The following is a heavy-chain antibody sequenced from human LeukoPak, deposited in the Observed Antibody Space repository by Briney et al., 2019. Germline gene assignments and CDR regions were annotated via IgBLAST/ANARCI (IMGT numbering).Heavy chain of an antibody. CDR2: IYYSGST. Sequence: SETLSLTCTVSGGSLSSYYWSWIRQPPAKGLEWIGYIYYSGSTNYNPSLKSRVTISVDTSKSQFSLKLSSVSAADTAVYYCARARVHCMDVWGQGTTVTVSS. CDR3: ARARVHCMDV. J-gene: IGHJ6*02. V-gene: IGHV4-59*01. CDR1: GGSLSSYY.